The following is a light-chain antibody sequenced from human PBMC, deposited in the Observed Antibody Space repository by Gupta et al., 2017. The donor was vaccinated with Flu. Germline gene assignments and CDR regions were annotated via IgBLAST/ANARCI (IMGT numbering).Light chain of an antibody. Sequence: DIVMTQSPDSLAVSLGERAIISCKSSQSISYRSTNKNYLAWYQQRPGQPPKLLIYWASARQSGVPERFSGGGSATDFTLTISSLQAEDVAVYYCQQYNTPLTFGPGTRVEVK. CDR3: QQYNTPLT. J-gene: IGKJ3*01. CDR1: QSISYRSTNKNY. CDR2: WAS. V-gene: IGKV4-1*01.